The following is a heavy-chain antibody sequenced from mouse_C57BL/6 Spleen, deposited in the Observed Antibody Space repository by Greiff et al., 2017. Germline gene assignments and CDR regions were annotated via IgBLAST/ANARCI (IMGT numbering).Heavy chain of an antibody. CDR3: TREGVRRVMDY. CDR2: IYPGNSDT. D-gene: IGHD2-14*01. J-gene: IGHJ4*01. V-gene: IGHV1-5*01. Sequence: VHVKQSGTVLARPGASVKMSCKTSGYTFTSYWMHWVKQRPGQGLEWIGAIYPGNSDTSYNQKFKGKAKLTAGTSASTAYMELSSLTNEDSAVYYCTREGVRRVMDYWGQGTSVTVSS. CDR1: GYTFTSYW.